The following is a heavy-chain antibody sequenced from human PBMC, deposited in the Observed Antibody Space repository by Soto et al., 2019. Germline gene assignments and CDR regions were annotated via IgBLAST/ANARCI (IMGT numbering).Heavy chain of an antibody. V-gene: IGHV4-59*01. CDR3: ARGGSTHYYYGLDL. CDR1: GGSISGFF. CDR2: VADSGST. J-gene: IGHJ6*02. Sequence: SETLSLTCTVSGGSISGFFWTWVRQPPGRPLEGLVQVADSGSTAYNPSLRSRLSLSLDVSKNRYSLELTSATAADTATYFCARGGSTHYYYGLDLWGQGTTVTVSS.